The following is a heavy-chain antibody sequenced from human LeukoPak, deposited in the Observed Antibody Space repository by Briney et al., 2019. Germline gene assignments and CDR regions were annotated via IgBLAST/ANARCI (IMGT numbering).Heavy chain of an antibody. CDR2: ISAYNGNT. Sequence: ASVKVSFKASGYTFTSYGISWVRQAPGQGLEWMGWISAYNGNTNYAQKLQGRVTMTTDTSTSTAYMELRSLRSDDTAVYYCARASSRLGELSLYAYYYYYYYMDVWGKGTTVTISS. D-gene: IGHD3-16*02. V-gene: IGHV1-18*01. J-gene: IGHJ6*03. CDR3: ARASSRLGELSLYAYYYYYYYMDV. CDR1: GYTFTSYG.